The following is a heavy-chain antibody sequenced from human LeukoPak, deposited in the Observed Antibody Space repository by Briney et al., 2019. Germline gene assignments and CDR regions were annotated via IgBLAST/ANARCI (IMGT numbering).Heavy chain of an antibody. CDR2: IYYSGST. D-gene: IGHD5-12*01. J-gene: IGHJ4*02. CDR3: ARSLWLRLFDY. V-gene: IGHV4-59*01. Sequence: SETLSLTYPVSGGSISSYYWSWIRQPPGKGLEWIGYIYYSGSTNYNPSLKSRVTISVDTSKNQFSLKLSSVTAADTAVYYCARSLWLRLFDYWGQGTLVTVSS. CDR1: GGSISSYY.